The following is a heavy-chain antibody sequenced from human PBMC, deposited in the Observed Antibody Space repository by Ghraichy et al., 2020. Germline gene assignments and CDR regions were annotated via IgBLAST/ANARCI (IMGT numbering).Heavy chain of an antibody. Sequence: SVKVSCKASGGTFSSYAISWVRQAPGQGLEWMGGIIPIFGTANYAQKFQGRVTITADESTSTAYMELSSLRSEDTAVYYCARGRYSNSWYGDYWGQGTLVTVSS. CDR2: IIPIFGTA. CDR3: ARGRYSNSWYGDY. V-gene: IGHV1-69*13. CDR1: GGTFSSYA. J-gene: IGHJ4*02. D-gene: IGHD6-13*01.